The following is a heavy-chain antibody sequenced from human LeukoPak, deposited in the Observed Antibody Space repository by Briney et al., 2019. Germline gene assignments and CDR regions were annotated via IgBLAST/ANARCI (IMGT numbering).Heavy chain of an antibody. J-gene: IGHJ4*02. CDR2: INNDGSSV. V-gene: IGHV3-74*01. D-gene: IGHD3-10*01. CDR1: GFSFSDYW. Sequence: GGSLRLSCAASGFSFSDYWMHWVRQAPGKGLVWVSRINNDGSSVTYAESLKGRLSISRDNAKNTVYLQMDSLTGEDTAVYFCARGGAGTFGYWGQGILVTVSS. CDR3: ARGGAGTFGY.